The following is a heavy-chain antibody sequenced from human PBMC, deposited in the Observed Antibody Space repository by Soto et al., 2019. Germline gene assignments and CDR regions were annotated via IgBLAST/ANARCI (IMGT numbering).Heavy chain of an antibody. CDR1: GYTFITSG. D-gene: IGHD1-1*01. CDR3: ARGRYFATTDRQLWYFDF. J-gene: IGHJ2*01. Sequence: QVELMQSGPEVKRPGTSVKVSCKASGYTFITSGINWVRQTPGQPLEWVGWISPANGDKKYAQKFKDRVILTSETSTDTVNMELTNLRSDDTAVYFCARGRYFATTDRQLWYFDFWGRGTPVTVSS. V-gene: IGHV1-18*01. CDR2: ISPANGDK.